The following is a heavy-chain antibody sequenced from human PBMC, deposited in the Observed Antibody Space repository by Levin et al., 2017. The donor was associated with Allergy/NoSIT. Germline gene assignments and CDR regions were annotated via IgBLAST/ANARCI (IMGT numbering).Heavy chain of an antibody. J-gene: IGHJ6*03. D-gene: IGHD2-2*01. V-gene: IGHV3-74*01. Sequence: GGSLRLSCAASGFTFSSYWMHWVRQAPGKGLVWVSRINGDGSSTGYADSVKGRFTISRDNAKNTVYLQMNSLRAEDTAVYYCARSSCSSNSCLRAVGYNYYMDVWGKGTTVTVSS. CDR3: ARSSCSSNSCLRAVGYNYYMDV. CDR2: INGDGSST. CDR1: GFTFSSYW.